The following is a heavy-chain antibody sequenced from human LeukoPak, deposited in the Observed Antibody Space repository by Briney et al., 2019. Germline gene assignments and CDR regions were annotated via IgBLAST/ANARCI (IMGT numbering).Heavy chain of an antibody. CDR2: INSDGSWT. J-gene: IGHJ4*02. V-gene: IGHV3-74*01. CDR3: AKDFVGPDDY. Sequence: GGSLRLSCAASGNYWMHWVRQAPGKGLVWVSHINSDGSWTSYADSVKGRFTISKDNAKNTVYLQMNSLRAEDSAVYYCAKDFVGPDDYWGQGTLVTVSS. CDR1: GNYW. D-gene: IGHD1-26*01.